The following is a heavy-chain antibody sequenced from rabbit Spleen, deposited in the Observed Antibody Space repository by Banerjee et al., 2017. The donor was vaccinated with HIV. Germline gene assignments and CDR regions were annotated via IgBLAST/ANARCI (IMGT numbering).Heavy chain of an antibody. CDR1: GFSFSSTHW. J-gene: IGHJ4*01. V-gene: IGHV1S40*01. D-gene: IGHD3-1*01. CDR2: IYTGDGST. CDR3: AAEALGGSGGYGNFNL. Sequence: QSLEESGGDLVKPGASLTLTYTAFGFSFSSTHWICWVRQAPGKGLEWIGCIYTGDGSTYYASWAKGRFTISKTSSTTVTLQMTSLTAADTATYFCAAEALGGSGGYGNFNLWGQGTLVTVS.